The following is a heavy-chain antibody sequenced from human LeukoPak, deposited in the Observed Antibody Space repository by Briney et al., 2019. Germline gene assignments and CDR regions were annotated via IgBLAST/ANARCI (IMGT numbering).Heavy chain of an antibody. Sequence: GGSLRLSCAASGFTFSDYYMSWIRRAPGKGLEWVSYISSSGSTIYYADSVKGRFTISRDNAKNSLYLQMNSLRAEDTAVYYCARDRVDDILTGYYAKDAFDIWGQGTMVTVSS. V-gene: IGHV3-11*01. CDR1: GFTFSDYY. CDR3: ARDRVDDILTGYYAKDAFDI. D-gene: IGHD3-9*01. J-gene: IGHJ3*02. CDR2: ISSSGSTI.